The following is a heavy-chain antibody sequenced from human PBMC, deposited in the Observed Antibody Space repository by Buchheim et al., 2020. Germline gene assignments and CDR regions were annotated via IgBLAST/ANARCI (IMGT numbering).Heavy chain of an antibody. CDR2: IWYDGSNK. CDR1: GFTFSSYG. D-gene: IGHD3-22*01. CDR3: ARGQKSTYYYDSSGYSLFDY. V-gene: IGHV3-33*01. Sequence: QVQLVESGGGVVQPGRSLRLSCAASGFTFSSYGMHWVRQAPGKGLEWVAVIWYDGSNKYYADSVKGRFTISRDNSKNTLYLQMNSLRAEDTAVYYCARGQKSTYYYDSSGYSLFDYWGQGTL. J-gene: IGHJ4*02.